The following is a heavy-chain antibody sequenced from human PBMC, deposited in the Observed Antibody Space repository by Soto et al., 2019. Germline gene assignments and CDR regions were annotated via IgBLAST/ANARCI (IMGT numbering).Heavy chain of an antibody. CDR3: AREAPGIAAAGPFDY. V-gene: IGHV1-18*04. CDR1: GYTFTSYG. J-gene: IGHJ4*02. CDR2: ISAYNGNT. Sequence: QVQLVQSGAEVKKPGASVKVSCKASGYTFTSYGISWVRQAPGQGLEWMGWISAYNGNTNYAQNLKGRVTMTTDTSTSTAYMELRSLRSDDTAVYYCAREAPGIAAAGPFDYWGQGTLVTVSS. D-gene: IGHD6-13*01.